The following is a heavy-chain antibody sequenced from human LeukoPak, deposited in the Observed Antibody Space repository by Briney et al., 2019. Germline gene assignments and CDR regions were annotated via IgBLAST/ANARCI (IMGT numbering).Heavy chain of an antibody. CDR3: ARGKATRVEGTFDP. CDR1: GYTFTSYD. CDR2: MNPNSGNT. V-gene: IGHV1-8*01. D-gene: IGHD1-26*01. Sequence: GASVKVSCKASGYTFTSYDINWVRQATGQGLEWMGWMNPNSGNTGYAQKFQGRVTMTRNTSISTAYMELSSLRSEDTAVYYCARGKATRVEGTFDPWGQGTLVTVSS. J-gene: IGHJ5*02.